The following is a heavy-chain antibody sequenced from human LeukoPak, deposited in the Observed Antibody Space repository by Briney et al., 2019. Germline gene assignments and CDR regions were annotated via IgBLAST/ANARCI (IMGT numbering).Heavy chain of an antibody. CDR3: AREDGSLFRAFDI. CDR1: GGSFSGYY. V-gene: IGHV4-34*01. D-gene: IGHD1-26*01. CDR2: INHSGST. J-gene: IGHJ3*02. Sequence: PSETLSLTCAVYGGSFSGYYWSWIRQPPGKGLEWIGEINHSGSTNYNPSLKSRVTISVDTSKNQFSLKLSSVTAADTAVYYCAREDGSLFRAFDIWGQGTMVTVSS.